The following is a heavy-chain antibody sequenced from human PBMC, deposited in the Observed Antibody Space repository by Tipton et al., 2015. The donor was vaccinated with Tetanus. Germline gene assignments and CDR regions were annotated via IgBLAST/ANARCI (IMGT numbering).Heavy chain of an antibody. CDR2: IYSGSSTT. Sequence: SLRLSCVASGFTFSNYWMSWVRQAPGKGPEWLSVIYSGSSTTYYADSVKGRFTISRDNSKNTLYLQMNSLRAEDTAVYYCAKLFGSGTYYNYFDYWGQGTLVTVSS. CDR3: AKLFGSGTYYNYFDY. D-gene: IGHD3-10*01. V-gene: IGHV3-23*03. CDR1: GFTFSNYW. J-gene: IGHJ4*02.